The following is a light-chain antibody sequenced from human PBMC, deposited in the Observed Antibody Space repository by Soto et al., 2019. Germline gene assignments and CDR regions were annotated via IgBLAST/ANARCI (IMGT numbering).Light chain of an antibody. CDR2: GPS. CDR3: QQYNEWPLT. J-gene: IGKJ4*01. V-gene: IGKV3-15*01. CDR1: QSATTN. Sequence: ETVMTQSPATLSVSPGERATLPWGATQSATTNLAWNQQKPGQVPRLLIYGPSTRASDIPARFSGSGSGTEFTLTISSLQSEDFAVYYCQQYNEWPLTFGGGTKVEIE.